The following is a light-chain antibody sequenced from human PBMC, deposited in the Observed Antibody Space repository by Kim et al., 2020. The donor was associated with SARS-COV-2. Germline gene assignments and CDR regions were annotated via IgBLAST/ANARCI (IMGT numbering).Light chain of an antibody. Sequence: QSVLTQPPSASGTPGQRVTISCSGGTSNIGSNTVNWYRQLPGTAPKLLIYSNNQRPSGVPARFSGSQSGTSASLAISGLQSEDEADYFCAAWDDSLHWVFGGGTQLTVL. CDR1: TSNIGSNT. CDR3: AAWDDSLHWV. CDR2: SNN. V-gene: IGLV1-44*01. J-gene: IGLJ3*02.